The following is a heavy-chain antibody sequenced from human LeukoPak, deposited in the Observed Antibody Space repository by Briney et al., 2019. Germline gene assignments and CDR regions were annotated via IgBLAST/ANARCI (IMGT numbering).Heavy chain of an antibody. CDR2: ISSSSSYI. J-gene: IGHJ5*02. V-gene: IGHV3-21*01. CDR1: GFTFSSYS. Sequence: GSLRLSCAASGFTFSSYSMNWVRQAPGKGLEWVSSISSSSSYIYYADSVKGRFTISRDNAKNSLYLQMNSLRAEDTAVYYCARVKRSNWFDPWGQGTLVTVSS. CDR3: ARVKRSNWFDP.